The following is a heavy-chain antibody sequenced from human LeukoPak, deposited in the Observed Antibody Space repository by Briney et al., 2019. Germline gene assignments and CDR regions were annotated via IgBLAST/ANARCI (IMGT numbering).Heavy chain of an antibody. Sequence: SETLSLTCTVSGGSIGNSSYYRGWIRQPPGKGLEWIGSIYDSGTTCFNPSLKSRVTISVDTSKNQFSLKLSSVTAADTAVHYCARHRGGVVVAATRYDAFDIWGQGTMVTVSS. V-gene: IGHV4-39*01. CDR2: IYDSGTT. CDR1: GGSIGNSSYY. CDR3: ARHRGGVVVAATRYDAFDI. J-gene: IGHJ3*02. D-gene: IGHD2-15*01.